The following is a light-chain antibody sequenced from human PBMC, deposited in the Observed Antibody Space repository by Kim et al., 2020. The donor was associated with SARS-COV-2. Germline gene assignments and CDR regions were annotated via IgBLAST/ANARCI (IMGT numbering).Light chain of an antibody. V-gene: IGKV1-5*01. J-gene: IGKJ2*01. CDR3: QQYYYYRFS. CDR2: DTS. Sequence: ASVRDRCTIPCRVSQTVYTWLAWYQQKPGKAPNLLIYDTSTLQHGVPSRFSGSGSGTEFTLTITSLRPDDSATYYCQQYYYYRFSFGQGTKLEI. CDR1: QTVYTW.